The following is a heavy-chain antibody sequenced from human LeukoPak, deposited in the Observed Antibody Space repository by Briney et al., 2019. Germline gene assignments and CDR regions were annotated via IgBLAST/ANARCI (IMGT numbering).Heavy chain of an antibody. CDR2: IYTSGST. J-gene: IGHJ6*03. V-gene: IGHV4-4*07. CDR1: GGSISSYY. D-gene: IGHD3-22*01. Sequence: SETLSLTCTVSGGSISSYYWSWIRQPAGKGLEWIGRIYTSGSTNYNPSLKSRVTMSVDTSKNQFSLKLSSVTAADTAVYYCARDRYYYDSSGYPGYYYYYYMDVWGKGTMVTISS. CDR3: ARDRYYYDSSGYPGYYYYYYMDV.